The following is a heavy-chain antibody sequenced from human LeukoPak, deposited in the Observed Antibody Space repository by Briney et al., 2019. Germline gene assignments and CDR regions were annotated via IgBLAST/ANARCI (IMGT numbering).Heavy chain of an antibody. Sequence: GASVKVSCKASGYTFTSYDINWVRQATGQGLEWMGWMNPNSGNTGYAQKFQGRVTMTRNTSISTAYMELSRLRSDDTAVYYCAKEWELHGMDVWGQGTTVTVSS. CDR2: MNPNSGNT. J-gene: IGHJ6*02. D-gene: IGHD1-26*01. CDR1: GYTFTSYD. CDR3: AKEWELHGMDV. V-gene: IGHV1-8*01.